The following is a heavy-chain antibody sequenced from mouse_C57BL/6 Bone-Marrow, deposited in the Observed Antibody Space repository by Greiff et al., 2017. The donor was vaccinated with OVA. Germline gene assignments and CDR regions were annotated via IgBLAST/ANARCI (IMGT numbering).Heavy chain of an antibody. D-gene: IGHD2-3*01. Sequence: VQLQQPGAELVKPGASVKLSCKASGYTFTSYWMHWVKQRPGQGLEWIGMIHPNSGSTNYNEKFKSKATLTVDKSSSTAYMQLSSLTSEDSAVDYCARDLGWLMDFDYWGQGTTLTVSS. V-gene: IGHV1-64*01. CDR3: ARDLGWLMDFDY. CDR2: IHPNSGST. CDR1: GYTFTSYW. J-gene: IGHJ2*01.